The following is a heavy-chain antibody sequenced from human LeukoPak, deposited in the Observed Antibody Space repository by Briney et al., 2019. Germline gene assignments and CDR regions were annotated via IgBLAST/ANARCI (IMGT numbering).Heavy chain of an antibody. Sequence: SQTLSLTCTVSGGSISSGSYYWSWIRQPAGKGLEWIGRIYTSGSTNYNPSLKSRVTISVDTSKNQFSLKLSSVTAADTAVYYCARDDGSGYYYAWGQGTLVTVSS. CDR1: GGSISSGSYY. D-gene: IGHD3-22*01. CDR3: ARDDGSGYYYA. J-gene: IGHJ5*02. CDR2: IYTSGST. V-gene: IGHV4-61*02.